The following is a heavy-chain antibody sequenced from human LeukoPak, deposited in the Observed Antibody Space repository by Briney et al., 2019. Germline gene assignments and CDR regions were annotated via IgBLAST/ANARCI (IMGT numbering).Heavy chain of an antibody. CDR3: ARDGPSDCSSTSCYTGYFDY. Sequence: GGSLRLSCAASGFTFSSYGMHWVRQAPGKGLQWVAVISYDGSNKYYADSVKGRFTISRDNSKNTLYLQMNSLRAEDTAVYYCARDGPSDCSSTSCYTGYFDYWGQGTLVTVSS. V-gene: IGHV3-30*06. CDR2: ISYDGSNK. D-gene: IGHD2-2*02. J-gene: IGHJ4*02. CDR1: GFTFSSYG.